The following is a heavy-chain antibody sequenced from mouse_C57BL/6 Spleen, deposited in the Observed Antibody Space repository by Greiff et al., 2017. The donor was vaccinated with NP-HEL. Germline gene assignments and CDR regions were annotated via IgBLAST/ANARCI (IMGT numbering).Heavy chain of an antibody. J-gene: IGHJ2*01. CDR3: ARSGGYFDY. Sequence: QVQLQQPGAELVMPGASVKLSCKASGYTFTSSWMHWVKQRPGHGLEWIGEIDPSDSYPNYTPKFKGTSTLTVDKSSSTAYMPLSSLTSEDSAVYYCARSGGYFDYWGQGTTLTVSS. CDR2: IDPSDSYP. V-gene: IGHV1-69*01. CDR1: GYTFTSSW.